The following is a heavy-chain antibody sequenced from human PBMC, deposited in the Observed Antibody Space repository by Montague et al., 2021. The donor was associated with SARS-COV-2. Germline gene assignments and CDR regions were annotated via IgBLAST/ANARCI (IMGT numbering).Heavy chain of an antibody. CDR2: INHSANT. CDR3: ASGIYPSGSYYNRYYYGLNI. D-gene: IGHD3-10*01. J-gene: IGHJ6*02. Sequence: SETLSLTCAVHGGSLSGYYWSWIRQPPEKGLEWIGEINHSANTKYNPSLKSPVTIPIDTSKNQFSLKMTSVTAADTATYYCASGIYPSGSYYNRYYYGLNIWGPGTTVIVSS. V-gene: IGHV4-34*01. CDR1: GGSLSGYY.